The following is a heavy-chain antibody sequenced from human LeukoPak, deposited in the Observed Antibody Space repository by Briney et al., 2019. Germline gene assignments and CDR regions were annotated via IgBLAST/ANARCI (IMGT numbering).Heavy chain of an antibody. CDR3: GNYQGGYDR. V-gene: IGHV3-7*03. D-gene: IGHD5-12*01. Sequence: GGSLRLSCAASGFTFSSYWMSWVRQAPGKGLEWVANIEQDGSEKYYVDSVKGRFTISRDNAKNSLYLQMNSLRAEDTAVYYCGNYQGGYDRWGQGNMVTVSS. J-gene: IGHJ4*02. CDR2: IEQDGSEK. CDR1: GFTFSSYW.